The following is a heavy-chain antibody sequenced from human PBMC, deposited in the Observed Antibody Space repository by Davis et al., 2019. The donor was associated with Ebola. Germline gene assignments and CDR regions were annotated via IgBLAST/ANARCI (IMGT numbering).Heavy chain of an antibody. Sequence: SETLSLTCAVSGGSISSSNWWSWVRQPPGKGLEWIGEIYHSGSTNYNPSLKSRVTISVDTSKNQFSPKLSSVTAADTAVYYCARGPTVNGLDYWGQGTLVTVSS. V-gene: IGHV4-4*02. CDR3: ARGPTVNGLDY. CDR1: GGSISSSNW. CDR2: IYHSGST. D-gene: IGHD4-11*01. J-gene: IGHJ4*02.